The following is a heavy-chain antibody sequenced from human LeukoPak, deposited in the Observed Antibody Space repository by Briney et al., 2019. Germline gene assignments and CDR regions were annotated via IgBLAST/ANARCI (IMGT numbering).Heavy chain of an antibody. D-gene: IGHD3-10*01. CDR1: GFTFSRHW. CDR3: AREWSYGSGSYLHYYYGMDV. V-gene: IGHV3-53*01. CDR2: IYSGGST. Sequence: PGGSLRLSCAASGFTFSRHWMSWVRQAPGKGLEWVSVIYSGGSTYYADSVKGRFTISRDNSKNTLYLQMNSLRAEDTAVYYCAREWSYGSGSYLHYYYGMDVWGQGTTVTVSS. J-gene: IGHJ6*02.